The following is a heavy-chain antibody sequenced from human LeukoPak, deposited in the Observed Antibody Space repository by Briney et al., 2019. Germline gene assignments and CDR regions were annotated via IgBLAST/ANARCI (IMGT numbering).Heavy chain of an antibody. CDR3: AKERGAAAATVYFDY. J-gene: IGHJ4*02. D-gene: IGHD6-13*01. CDR1: GFTFSTYG. CDR2: ISFHGSNK. V-gene: IGHV3-30*18. Sequence: GGSLRLSSTPSGFTFSTYGMHWVRQAPGKGLEWVAVISFHGSNKKYADSVKGRFTISRDNSKNTVYLQMNSLRAEDTAVYYCAKERGAAAATVYFDYWGQGTQVTVSS.